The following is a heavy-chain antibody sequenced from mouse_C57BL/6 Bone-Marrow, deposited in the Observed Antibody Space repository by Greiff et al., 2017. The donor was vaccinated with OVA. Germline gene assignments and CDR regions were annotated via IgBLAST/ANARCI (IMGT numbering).Heavy chain of an antibody. J-gene: IGHJ4*01. Sequence: VQLQQSGPVLARPGASVKMSCKTSGYTFTSYWMHWVKQRPGQGLEWIGAIYPGNSDTSYNQKFKGKAKLTAVTSASTAYMELSSLTNEDSAVYYCRRLLPSYYAMDYWGQGTSVTVSS. CDR2: IYPGNSDT. CDR3: RRLLPSYYAMDY. CDR1: GYTFTSYW. V-gene: IGHV1-5*01. D-gene: IGHD2-3*01.